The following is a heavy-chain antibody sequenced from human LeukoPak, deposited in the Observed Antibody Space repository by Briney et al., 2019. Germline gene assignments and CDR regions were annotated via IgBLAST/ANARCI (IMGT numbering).Heavy chain of an antibody. J-gene: IGHJ4*02. V-gene: IGHV4-30-4*01. CDR3: ARGRSSSWYGY. CDR2: IYYSGSA. D-gene: IGHD6-13*01. CDR1: GGSISSGDYY. Sequence: PSETLSLTCTVSGGSISSGDYYWSWIRQPPGKGLEWIGYIYYSGSAYYNPSLKSRVTISVDTSKNQFSLKLSSVTAADTAVYYCARGRSSSWYGYWGQGTLVTVSS.